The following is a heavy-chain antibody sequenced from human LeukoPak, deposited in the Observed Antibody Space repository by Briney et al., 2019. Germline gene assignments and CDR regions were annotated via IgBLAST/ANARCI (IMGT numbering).Heavy chain of an antibody. D-gene: IGHD6-6*01. CDR1: GYTFTSYY. V-gene: IGHV1-46*01. CDR2: INPSGGST. J-gene: IGHJ3*02. Sequence: GASVKVSCKASGYTFTSYYTHWVRQAPGQGLEWMGTINPSGGSTNYAQNFQGRVTMTRDTSTSTVYMELSSLRTEDAAVYYCARGFSSRAFDIWGQGTMVTVSS. CDR3: ARGFSSRAFDI.